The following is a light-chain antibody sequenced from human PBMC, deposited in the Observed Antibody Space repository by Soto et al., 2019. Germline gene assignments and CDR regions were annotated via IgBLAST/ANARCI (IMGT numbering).Light chain of an antibody. CDR3: QRYGSSGT. Sequence: SLSLGKIATHSCRASQSVSNNYLACYQRKPGRAPRLLIYGASNRATGISDRFSGSGSGTDFTLTISILEPEDFAVYFCQRYGSSGTFGQGTKVDI. CDR2: GAS. V-gene: IGKV3-20*01. CDR1: QSVSNNY. J-gene: IGKJ1*01.